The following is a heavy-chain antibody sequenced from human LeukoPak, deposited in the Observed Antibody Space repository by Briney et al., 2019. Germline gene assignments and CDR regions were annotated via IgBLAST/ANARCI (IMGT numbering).Heavy chain of an antibody. CDR2: MNPNNDNQ. D-gene: IGHD3-10*01. Sequence: ASVKVSCRAWGYIFMNFDIMWVRRATGQGREGMGRMNPNNDNQNYAQKFQGRVTMTSDTSTSTVCMELTSLIYEDTAVHFYARQSTFRGLDNWGQGTLVTVSS. CDR3: ARQSTFRGLDN. V-gene: IGHV1-8*01. CDR1: GYIFMNFD. J-gene: IGHJ4*02.